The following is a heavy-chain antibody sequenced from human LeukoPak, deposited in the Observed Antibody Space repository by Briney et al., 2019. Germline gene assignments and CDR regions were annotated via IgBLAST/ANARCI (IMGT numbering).Heavy chain of an antibody. V-gene: IGHV1-69*05. J-gene: IGHJ3*02. CDR1: GGTFSSSA. D-gene: IGHD3-22*01. CDR3: ARERITMIVVVIGPDAFDI. CDR2: IIPIFGTA. Sequence: ASVKVSCKASGGTFSSSAISWVRQAPGQGLEWMGRIIPIFGTANYAQKFQGRVTITTDESTSTAYMELSSLRSEDTAVYYCARERITMIVVVIGPDAFDIWGQGTMVTVSS.